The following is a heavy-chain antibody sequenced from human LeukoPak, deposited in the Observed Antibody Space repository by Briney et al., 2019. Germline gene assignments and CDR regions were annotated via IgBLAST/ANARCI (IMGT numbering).Heavy chain of an antibody. CDR1: GFTFSTYN. J-gene: IGHJ4*02. CDR3: ARDLASGDY. Sequence: NTAGSLTLSCAASGFTFSTYNMNWVRQAPGRGLEWVSFISGGSTYMYYADSVRGRFTISRDNAKNSLYLQMNSLRPDDTVVYYCARDLASGDYWGQGTLVTVSS. D-gene: IGHD3-16*01. V-gene: IGHV3-21*01. CDR2: ISGGSTYM.